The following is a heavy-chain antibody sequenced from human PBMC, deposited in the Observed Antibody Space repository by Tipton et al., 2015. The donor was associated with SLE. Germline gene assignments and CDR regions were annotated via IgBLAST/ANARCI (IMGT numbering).Heavy chain of an antibody. Sequence: LRLSCAVYGGSFSGYYWSWIRQPPGKGLEWIGYIYYSGSTNYNPSLKSRVTISVDTSKNQFSLKLSSVTAADTAVYYCARDLMVRGVDYWGQGTLVTVSS. V-gene: IGHV4-59*01. CDR1: GGSFSGYY. J-gene: IGHJ4*02. CDR3: ARDLMVRGVDY. CDR2: IYYSGST. D-gene: IGHD3-10*01.